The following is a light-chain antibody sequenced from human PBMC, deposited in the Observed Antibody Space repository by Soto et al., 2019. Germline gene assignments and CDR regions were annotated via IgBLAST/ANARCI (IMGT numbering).Light chain of an antibody. CDR3: TSYTSSSTYV. Sequence: QSVLTQPASVSGSPGQSITISCTGTSSDVGGFNYVSWYQQHPGKAPKLMIYDVTNRPSGVSYRFSGSKSGNTASLTISGLQAEDDADYYCTSYTSSSTYVFGTGTKATV. CDR2: DVT. CDR1: SSDVGGFNY. J-gene: IGLJ1*01. V-gene: IGLV2-14*03.